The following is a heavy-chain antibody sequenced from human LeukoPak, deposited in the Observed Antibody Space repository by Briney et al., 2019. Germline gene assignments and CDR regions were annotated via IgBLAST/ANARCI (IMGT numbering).Heavy chain of an antibody. CDR2: INWNGGST. V-gene: IGHV3-20*04. J-gene: IGHJ4*02. Sequence: PGGSLRLSCAASGFTFDEYGMSWVRQAPGKGLEWVSDINWNGGSTGYADSVKGRFTISRDNAKNSLYLQMNSLRAEDTALYYCARSGGSGSYYHSDYWGQGTLVTVSS. CDR1: GFTFDEYG. CDR3: ARSGGSGSYYHSDY. D-gene: IGHD3-10*01.